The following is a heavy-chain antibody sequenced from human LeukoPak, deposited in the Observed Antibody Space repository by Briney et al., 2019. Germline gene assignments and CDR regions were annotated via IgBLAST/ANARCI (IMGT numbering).Heavy chain of an antibody. V-gene: IGHV3-23*01. D-gene: IGHD6-13*01. CDR1: GFTFRSYG. Sequence: GGSLRLSCAASGFTFRSYGMNWVRQAPGKGLEWVSAISASGDRTYYADSVQGRFTISRDNSKNTPYLQMNRPRAEDTATYYCVKDPVLAAAGHSWGQGTLVTVSS. CDR3: VKDPVLAAAGHS. J-gene: IGHJ4*02. CDR2: ISASGDRT.